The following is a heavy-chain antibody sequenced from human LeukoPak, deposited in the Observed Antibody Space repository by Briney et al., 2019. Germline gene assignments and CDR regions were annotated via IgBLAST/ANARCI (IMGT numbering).Heavy chain of an antibody. J-gene: IGHJ5*02. CDR3: AKDPSGKWYFDP. V-gene: IGHV3-7*01. CDR2: IKQDGSEK. D-gene: IGHD2-8*01. Sequence: GGSLRLSCAASGFTFSSYWMSWVRQAPGKGLEWVANIKQDGSEKYYVDSVKGRFTISRDNSKNTLYLQMNSLRAEDTAVYYCAKDPSGKWYFDPWGQGTLVTVSS. CDR1: GFTFSSYW.